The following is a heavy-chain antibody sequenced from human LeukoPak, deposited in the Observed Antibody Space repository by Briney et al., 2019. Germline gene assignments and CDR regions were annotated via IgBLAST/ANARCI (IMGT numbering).Heavy chain of an antibody. V-gene: IGHV1-8*01. D-gene: IGHD6-13*01. J-gene: IGHJ4*02. CDR2: MNPNSGNT. CDR3: ARPTQYSSSWPYYFDY. Sequence: ASVKVSCKASGYTFTSYDINWVRQATGQGLEWMGWMNPNSGNTGYAQKFQGRVTMTRNTSISTAYMELSSLRSEDTAVYYCARPTQYSSSWPYYFDYWGQGTLVTVSS. CDR1: GYTFTSYD.